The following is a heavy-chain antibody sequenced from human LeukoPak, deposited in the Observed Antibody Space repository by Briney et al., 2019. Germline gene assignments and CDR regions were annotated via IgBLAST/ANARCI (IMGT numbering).Heavy chain of an antibody. Sequence: GGSLRLSCAASGFTFSGCGMHWVRQAPGKGLEWVSSITSSSSYIYYTDSMKGRFTISRDNAKKSLYLQMNSLRAEDTAVYYCARSPGGGLYYDSSGYYYPTFDSWGQGTLVTVSS. CDR2: ITSSSSYI. D-gene: IGHD3-22*01. V-gene: IGHV3-21*01. J-gene: IGHJ4*02. CDR1: GFTFSGCG. CDR3: ARSPGGGLYYDSSGYYYPTFDS.